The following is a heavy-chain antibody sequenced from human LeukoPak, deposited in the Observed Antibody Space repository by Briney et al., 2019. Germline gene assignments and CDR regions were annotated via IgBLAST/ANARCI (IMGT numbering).Heavy chain of an antibody. J-gene: IGHJ4*02. D-gene: IGHD1-26*01. V-gene: IGHV4-34*01. CDR2: INHSGST. CDR3: ARGEWELPVDY. CDR1: GGSFSGYY. Sequence: SETLSLTCAVYGGSFSGYYWSWIRQPPGKGLEWIGEINHSGSTNHNPSLKSRVTISVDTSKNQFSLKLSSVTAADTAVYYCARGEWELPVDYWGQGTLVTVSS.